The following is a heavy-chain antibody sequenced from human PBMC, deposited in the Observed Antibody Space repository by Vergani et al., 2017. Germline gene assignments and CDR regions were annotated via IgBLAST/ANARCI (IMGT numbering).Heavy chain of an antibody. CDR3: ARDVSIAARPGLIDY. D-gene: IGHD6-6*01. CDR1: GFTFSSYS. V-gene: IGHV3-21*01. CDR2: ISSSSSYI. J-gene: IGHJ4*02. Sequence: EVQLVESGGGLVKPGGSLRLSCAASGFTFSSYSMNWVRQAPGKGLEWVSSISSSSSYIYYADSVKGRFTISRDNAKNSLYLQMNSLGAEDTAVYYCARDVSIAARPGLIDYWGQGTLVTVSS.